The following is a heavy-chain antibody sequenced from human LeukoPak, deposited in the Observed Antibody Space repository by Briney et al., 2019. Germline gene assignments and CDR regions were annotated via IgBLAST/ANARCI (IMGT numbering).Heavy chain of an antibody. J-gene: IGHJ4*02. V-gene: IGHV3-23*01. CDR3: AKTRGGVVAPTSDY. CDR1: GFIFSSYA. CDR2: ISGSGGST. Sequence: GGSLRLSCAASGFIFSSYAMSWVRQAPGKGLEWVSVISGSGGSTYYADSVKGRFTISRDNSKNTLYLQMNSLRVEDTAVYYCAKTRGGVVAPTSDYWGQGTRVTVSS. D-gene: IGHD5-12*01.